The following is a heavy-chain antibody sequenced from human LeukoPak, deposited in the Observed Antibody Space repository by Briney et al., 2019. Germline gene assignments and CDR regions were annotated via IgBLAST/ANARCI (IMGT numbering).Heavy chain of an antibody. J-gene: IGHJ6*03. CDR1: GYTFTDYY. V-gene: IGHV1-2*02. Sequence: GASVKVSCKASGYTFTDYYLRWVRQAPGQGLEWMGWISPNSGDTNSAQKFQGRFTMTRDTPISTAYMELSWLRTDDTAVYYCASPRYNWNYPDVWGKGTTVTVSS. CDR2: ISPNSGDT. D-gene: IGHD1-20*01. CDR3: ASPRYNWNYPDV.